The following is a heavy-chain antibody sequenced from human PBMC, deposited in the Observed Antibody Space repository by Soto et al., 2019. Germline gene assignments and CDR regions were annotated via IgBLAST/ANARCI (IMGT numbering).Heavy chain of an antibody. CDR1: GGSFSGYY. Sequence: SETLSLTCAVYGGSFSGYYWSWIRQPPGKGLEWIGEINHSGSTNYNPSLKSRVTISVDTSKNQFSLKLSSVTAADTAVYYCARGLITYYDILTGYKSHAFDIWGQGTMVTVSS. CDR3: ARGLITYYDILTGYKSHAFDI. J-gene: IGHJ3*02. CDR2: INHSGST. V-gene: IGHV4-34*01. D-gene: IGHD3-9*01.